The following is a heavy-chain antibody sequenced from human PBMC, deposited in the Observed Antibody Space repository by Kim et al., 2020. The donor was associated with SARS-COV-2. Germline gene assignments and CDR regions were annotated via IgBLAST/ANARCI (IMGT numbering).Heavy chain of an antibody. D-gene: IGHD3-3*01. CDR3: ARVSGLRFLEWLLPPYY. V-gene: IGHV4-38-2*02. CDR1: GYSISSGYY. Sequence: SETLSLTCTVSGYSISSGYYWGWIRQPPGKGLEWIGSIYHSGSTYYNPSLKSRVTISVDTSKNQFSLQLSSVTAADTAVYYCARVSGLRFLEWLLPPYY. J-gene: IGHJ6*01. CDR2: IYHSGST.